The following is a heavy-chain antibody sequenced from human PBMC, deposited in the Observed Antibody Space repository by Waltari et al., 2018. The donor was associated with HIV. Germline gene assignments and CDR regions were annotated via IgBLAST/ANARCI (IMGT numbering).Heavy chain of an antibody. Sequence: QVQLVQSGAEVKKPGSSVKVSCKASGGTFSSYAISWVRQAPGQGLEWMGGIITIFGTANYAQKFQGRVTITADKSTSTAYMELSSLRSEDTAVYYCASPAGNLSGSYGGDAFDIWGQGTMVTVSS. V-gene: IGHV1-69*06. J-gene: IGHJ3*02. CDR2: IITIFGTA. D-gene: IGHD1-26*01. CDR3: ASPAGNLSGSYGGDAFDI. CDR1: GGTFSSYA.